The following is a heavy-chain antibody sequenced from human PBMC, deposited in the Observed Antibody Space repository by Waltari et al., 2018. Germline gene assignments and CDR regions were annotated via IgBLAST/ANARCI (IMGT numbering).Heavy chain of an antibody. J-gene: IGHJ4*02. CDR2: ISAYNGNT. CDR1: GYTFTSYG. V-gene: IGHV1-18*01. D-gene: IGHD3-3*01. CDR3: ASSRSQLEWLLSFDY. Sequence: QVQLVQSGAEVKKPGASVKVSCKASGYTFTSYGISWVRQAPGQGLEWMGWISAYNGNTNYAQKLQGRVTMTTDTSTSTAYMELRSLRSDDTAVYYCASSRSQLEWLLSFDYWGQGTLVTVSS.